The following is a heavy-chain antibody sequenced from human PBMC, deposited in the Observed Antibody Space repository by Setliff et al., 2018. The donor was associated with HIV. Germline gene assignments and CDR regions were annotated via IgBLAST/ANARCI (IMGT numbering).Heavy chain of an antibody. J-gene: IGHJ4*02. D-gene: IGHD3-9*01. CDR3: ARPFDWGSSHPLGY. Sequence: PSETLSLTCTVSGDSISGNYYWAWIRQPPGKGLEWIATVFSGGSSKYNPSLWSRVTISVDTSKNQFSLKLSSVTAADTAVYYCARPFDWGSSHPLGYWSQGTLVTSPQ. CDR2: VFSGGSS. CDR1: GDSISGNYY. V-gene: IGHV4-39*01.